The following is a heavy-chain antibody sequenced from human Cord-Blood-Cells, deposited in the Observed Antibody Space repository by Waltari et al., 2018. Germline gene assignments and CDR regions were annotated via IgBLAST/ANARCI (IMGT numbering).Heavy chain of an antibody. D-gene: IGHD1-26*01. V-gene: IGHV3-30*18. CDR3: AKVLYSGSYYAFDI. CDR1: GFTFSSYG. CDR2: ISYDGSNK. Sequence: QVQLVESGGGVVQPGRSLRLSCAASGFTFSSYGMHWVRQAPGKGLGWVAVISYDGSNKYYADSVKGRFTISRDNSKNTLYLQMNSLRAEDTAVYYCAKVLYSGSYYAFDIWGQGTMVTVSS. J-gene: IGHJ3*02.